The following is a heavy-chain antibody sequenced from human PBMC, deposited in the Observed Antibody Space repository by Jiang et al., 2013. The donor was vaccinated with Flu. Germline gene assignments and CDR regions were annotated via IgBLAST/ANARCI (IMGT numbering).Heavy chain of an antibody. V-gene: IGHV4-39*01. CDR2: IYYSGTA. CDR3: ARQKGSGFKY. Sequence: GSGLVKPSETLSLTCTVSGDSISSSSYFWGWIRQTPGRGLEWIGSIYYSGTAYYNPSLRSRLTISVDTSKNQFSLKLSSVTAADTAVYYCARQKGSGFKYWGQGSLVTVSS. J-gene: IGHJ4*02. CDR1: GDSISSSSYF.